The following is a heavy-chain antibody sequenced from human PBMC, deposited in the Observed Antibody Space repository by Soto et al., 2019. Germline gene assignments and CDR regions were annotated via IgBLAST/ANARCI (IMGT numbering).Heavy chain of an antibody. CDR2: ISYDGSNK. CDR1: GFTFSSYG. V-gene: IGHV3-30*18. Sequence: GGSLRLSCAASGFTFSSYGMHWVRQAPGKGLEWVAVISYDGSNKYYADSVKGRFTISRDNSKNTLYLQMNSLRAEDTAVYYCAKGSFLATIPRGYYYYGMDVWGQGTTVTVSS. D-gene: IGHD5-12*01. CDR3: AKGSFLATIPRGYYYYGMDV. J-gene: IGHJ6*02.